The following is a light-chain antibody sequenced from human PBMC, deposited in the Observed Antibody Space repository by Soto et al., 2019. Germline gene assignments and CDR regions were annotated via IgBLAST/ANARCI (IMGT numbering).Light chain of an antibody. Sequence: IQLTQSPSSLSASVGDRVTITCRASQGISSYLAWYQQKPGKAPKLLIYAASTFQSGVPSRFSGSGSGTDFTLTISSLQPEDFATYSCQQLNSYPITFGQGTRLEIK. CDR1: QGISSY. CDR3: QQLNSYPIT. J-gene: IGKJ5*01. V-gene: IGKV1-9*01. CDR2: AAS.